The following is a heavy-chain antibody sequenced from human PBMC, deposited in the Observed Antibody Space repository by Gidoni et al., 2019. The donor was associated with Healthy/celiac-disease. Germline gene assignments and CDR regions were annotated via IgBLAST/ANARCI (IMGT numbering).Heavy chain of an antibody. Sequence: EVQLLESGGDLVQPGGSLRLSCAASGFTFSSYAMSWVRQAPGKGLEWVSAISGSGGSTYYADSVKGRFTISRDNSKNTLYLQMNSLRAEDTAVYYCAKATSSFYYYGMDVWGQGTTVTVSS. CDR3: AKATSSFYYYGMDV. CDR1: GFTFSSYA. D-gene: IGHD2-2*01. V-gene: IGHV3-23*01. CDR2: ISGSGGST. J-gene: IGHJ6*02.